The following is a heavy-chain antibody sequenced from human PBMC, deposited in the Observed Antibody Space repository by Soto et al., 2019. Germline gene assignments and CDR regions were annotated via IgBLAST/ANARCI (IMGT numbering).Heavy chain of an antibody. CDR1: GFTFSDYY. J-gene: IGHJ4*02. CDR2: ISSSGSTI. D-gene: IGHD5-12*01. CDR3: ASLAISKNSDPVTLDY. V-gene: IGHV3-11*01. Sequence: GGSLRLSCAASGFTFSDYYMSWIRQAPGKGLEWVSYISSSGSTIYYADSVKGRFTISRDNAKNSLYLQMNSLRAEDTAVYYCASLAISKNSDPVTLDYWGQGTLVTVSS.